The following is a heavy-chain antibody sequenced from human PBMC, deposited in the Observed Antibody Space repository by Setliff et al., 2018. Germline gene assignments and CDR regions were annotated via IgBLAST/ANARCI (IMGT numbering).Heavy chain of an antibody. D-gene: IGHD2-15*01. V-gene: IGHV3-7*01. Sequence: GGSLRLSCAASGFTFSNAWMSWVRQAPGKGLEWVANIKEDGSEKYYMDSVKGRFTMSRDNAKNSLYLQMNSLRADDTAVYYCTRDYGFCSGGSCSYSGMDVWGQGTAVTVSS. CDR1: GFTFSNAW. CDR3: TRDYGFCSGGSCSYSGMDV. J-gene: IGHJ6*02. CDR2: IKEDGSEK.